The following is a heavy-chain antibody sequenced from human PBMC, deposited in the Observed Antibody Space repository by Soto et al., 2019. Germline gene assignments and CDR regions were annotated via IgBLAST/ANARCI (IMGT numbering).Heavy chain of an antibody. V-gene: IGHV3-33*01. CDR1: GFTFSSYG. CDR2: IWHDGSFK. D-gene: IGHD4-17*01. CDR3: ARRGDYGDRNALDI. J-gene: IGHJ3*02. Sequence: QVQLVESGGGVVQPGKSLRLSCAASGFTFSSYGMHWVRQAPGKGLEWVAVIWHDGSFKYYVDSVKGRFTISRDNSKNTLFLEMNSLRAEDTAVYYCARRGDYGDRNALDIWGQGTMVTVSS.